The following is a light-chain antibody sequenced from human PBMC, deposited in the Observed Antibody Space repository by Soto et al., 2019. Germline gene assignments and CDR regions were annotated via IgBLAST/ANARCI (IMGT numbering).Light chain of an antibody. V-gene: IGKV1-9*01. CDR1: QDISRS. Sequence: IQLTQSPSSLSASVGDRVTITCRARQDISRSLGWYQQKPGKAPKLLIYAASILQSGVPSRFSGSGFGTDFTLTISSLQAEDFASYFCQQLRSYPSTFGGGTKVEIK. J-gene: IGKJ4*01. CDR3: QQLRSYPST. CDR2: AAS.